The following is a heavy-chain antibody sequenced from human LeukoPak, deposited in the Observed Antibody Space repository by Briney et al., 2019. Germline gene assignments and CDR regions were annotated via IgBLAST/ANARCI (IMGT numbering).Heavy chain of an antibody. CDR1: GFTFSDYY. CDR3: ARDPSGYDILTGYLGY. Sequence: GGSLRLSCAASGFTFSDYYMSWIRQAPGKGLEWVSYISSSGSTIYYADSVKGQFTISRDNAKNSLYLQMNSLRAEDTAVYYCARDPSGYDILTGYLGYWGQGTLVTVSS. CDR2: ISSSGSTI. V-gene: IGHV3-11*01. D-gene: IGHD3-9*01. J-gene: IGHJ4*02.